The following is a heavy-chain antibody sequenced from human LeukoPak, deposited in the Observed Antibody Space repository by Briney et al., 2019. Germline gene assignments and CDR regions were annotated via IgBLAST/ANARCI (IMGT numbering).Heavy chain of an antibody. CDR1: GYTFTTYY. D-gene: IGHD2/OR15-2a*01. CDR3: AREMKISRFDAFDF. CDR2: INPYSGDT. V-gene: IGHV1-2*06. J-gene: IGHJ3*01. Sequence: ASVNVSCKTSGYTFTTYYLHWVRHAPRQGLGWMGRINPYSGDTTFAQRFQGRVTITWDTSISTAYMELSRLRSDDTAVYYCAREMKISRFDAFDFWGQGTMVTVSS.